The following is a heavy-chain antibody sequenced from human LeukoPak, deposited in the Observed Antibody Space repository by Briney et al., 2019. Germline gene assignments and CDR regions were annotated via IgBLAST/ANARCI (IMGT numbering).Heavy chain of an antibody. CDR1: DGSINSYY. CDR3: AREVTVDSGYEAHNWFDP. V-gene: IGHV3-21*01. J-gene: IGHJ5*02. CDR2: ISSSSSYI. Sequence: PSETLSLTCSVSDGSINSYYWNWVRQAPGKGLEWVSSISSSSSYIYYADSVKGRFTISRDNAKNSLYLQMNSLRAEDTAVYYCAREVTVDSGYEAHNWFDPWGQGTLVTVSS. D-gene: IGHD5-12*01.